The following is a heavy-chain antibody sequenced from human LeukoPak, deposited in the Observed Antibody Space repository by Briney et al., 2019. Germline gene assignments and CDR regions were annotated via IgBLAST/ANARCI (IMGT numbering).Heavy chain of an antibody. J-gene: IGHJ4*02. Sequence: SETLSLTCTVSGGSISNYYWSWIRQPPGKGLEWIGYIHYSGSTNYNPSLKSRVTISVDTPKNQFSLKLSSVTAADTAVYYCARGTTPGYCSGGSCYNFFDYWGQGTLVTVSS. CDR1: GGSISNYY. CDR3: ARGTTPGYCSGGSCYNFFDY. CDR2: IHYSGST. D-gene: IGHD2-15*01. V-gene: IGHV4-59*12.